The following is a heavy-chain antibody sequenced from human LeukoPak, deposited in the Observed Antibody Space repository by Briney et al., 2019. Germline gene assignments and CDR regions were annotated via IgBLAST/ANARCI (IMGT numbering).Heavy chain of an antibody. V-gene: IGHV7-4-1*02. J-gene: IGHJ4*02. CDR3: ARGVGASYGQYYFDY. CDR2: INTDTGNP. CDR1: GYTFTSYA. Sequence: ASVKVSCKTSGYTFTSYAMHWVRQAPGQGLEWMGWINTDTGNPTYAQGFTGRFVFSLDTSVSTAYLQISSLKAEDTAVYYCARGVGASYGQYYFDYWGQGSLVTVSS. D-gene: IGHD5-18*01.